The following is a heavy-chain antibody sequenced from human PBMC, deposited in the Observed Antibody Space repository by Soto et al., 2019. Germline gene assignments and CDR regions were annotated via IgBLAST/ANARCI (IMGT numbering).Heavy chain of an antibody. J-gene: IGHJ3*01. CDR3: ATTPLLPGAP. Sequence: EVQLVESGGGLIQPGGSLRLSCAASGFTFSSNDMNWVRQAPGKGLEWVSLIYSSGSTSYADSVKGRFTISRDNSKNTLYPQMSSLSAEDTAVYYCATTPLLPGAPWGQGTMVTVSS. D-gene: IGHD3-22*01. CDR2: IYSSGST. CDR1: GFTFSSND. V-gene: IGHV3-53*01.